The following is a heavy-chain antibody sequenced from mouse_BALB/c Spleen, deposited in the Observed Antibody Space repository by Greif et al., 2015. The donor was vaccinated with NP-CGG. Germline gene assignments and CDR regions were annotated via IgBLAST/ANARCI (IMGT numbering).Heavy chain of an antibody. J-gene: IGHJ3*01. CDR1: GYTFSSYW. Sequence: VQVVESGAELMKPGASVKISCKATGYTFSSYWIEWVKQRPGHGLEWIGEILPGSGSTNYNEKFKGKATFTADTSSNTAYMQLSSLTSEDSAVYYCARRLNWDGFAYWGQGTLVTVSA. CDR2: ILPGSGST. CDR3: ARRLNWDGFAY. V-gene: IGHV1-9*01. D-gene: IGHD4-1*01.